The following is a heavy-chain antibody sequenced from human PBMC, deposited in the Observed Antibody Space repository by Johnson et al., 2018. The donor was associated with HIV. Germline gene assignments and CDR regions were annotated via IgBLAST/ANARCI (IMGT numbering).Heavy chain of an antibody. V-gene: IGHV3-66*04. D-gene: IGHD5-12*01. J-gene: IGHJ3*02. CDR1: GFTVSSYY. Sequence: EVQLVESGGGLVQPGGSLRLSCAASGFTVSSYYMSWVRQAPGKGLEWVSVLFSGGSIYFADSVKGRFTISRDNSKNTLYLQMNSLRAEDTAVYYCSRHSPRGYSGYDAFDIWGQGTPVIVSS. CDR2: LFSGGSI. CDR3: SRHSPRGYSGYDAFDI.